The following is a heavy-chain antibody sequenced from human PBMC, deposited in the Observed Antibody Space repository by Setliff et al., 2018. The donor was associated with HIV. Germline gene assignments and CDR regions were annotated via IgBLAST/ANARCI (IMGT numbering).Heavy chain of an antibody. CDR2: IYHSGST. D-gene: IGHD2-2*01. V-gene: IGHV4-38-2*01. J-gene: IGHJ4*02. Sequence: SETLSLTCAVSGFSISSGYYWGWIRQPPGKGLEWIGIIYHSGSTYYNPSLKSRVTISVDTSKNQFSLKLSSVTAADTAVYYCASRNVVVPAALDYWGQGTLVTVSS. CDR3: ASRNVVVPAALDY. CDR1: GFSISSGYY.